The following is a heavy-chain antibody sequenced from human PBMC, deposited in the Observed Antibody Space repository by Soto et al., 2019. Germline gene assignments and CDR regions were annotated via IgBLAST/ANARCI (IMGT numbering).Heavy chain of an antibody. CDR2: MNPNSGNA. V-gene: IGHV1-8*01. CDR1: GYTSTSYN. D-gene: IGHD5-12*01. CDR3: ARASSGYGFDAFDI. J-gene: IGHJ3*02. Sequence: AASVKVSCKASGYTSTSYNVNWVRQATGQGLEWMGWMNPNSGNAGYAQKFQGRVTLTRNTAIGIVYMEMSSLRYDDTGVYYCARASSGYGFDAFDIWGQGTMVTVSS.